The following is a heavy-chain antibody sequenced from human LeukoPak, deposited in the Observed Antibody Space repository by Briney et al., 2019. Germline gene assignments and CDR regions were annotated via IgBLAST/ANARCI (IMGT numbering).Heavy chain of an antibody. J-gene: IGHJ5*02. CDR2: INPNSGGT. D-gene: IGHD3-10*01. V-gene: IGHV1-2*02. CDR1: GYTFTGYY. Sequence: ASVKVSCKASGYTFTGYYMHWVRQAPGQGLEWMGWINPNSGGTNYAQKFQGRVTMTRDTSISTAYMELSRLRSDDTAVYYCARAYPTMVRGFFNWFDPWGQGTLVTVSS. CDR3: ARAYPTMVRGFFNWFDP.